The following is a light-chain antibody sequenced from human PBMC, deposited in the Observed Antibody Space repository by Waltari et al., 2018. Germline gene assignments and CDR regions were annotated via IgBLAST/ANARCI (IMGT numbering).Light chain of an antibody. V-gene: IGLV4-69*01. CDR1: SGHSNYV. CDR2: LNNDGSH. Sequence: QLVLTQAPSASASLGASVTPTCTLSSGHSNYVIAWHQQQPGKGPRYLIRLNNDGSHRKGDGIPYLFSGSRSGAEGYLTISSLQSEDEADYYWQTWGTGVVVVGGGTKLTVL. CDR3: QTWGTGVVV. J-gene: IGLJ3*02.